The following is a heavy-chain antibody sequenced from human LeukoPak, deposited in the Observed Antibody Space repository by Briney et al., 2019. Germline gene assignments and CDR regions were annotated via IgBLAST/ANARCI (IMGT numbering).Heavy chain of an antibody. V-gene: IGHV1-2*02. J-gene: IGHJ6*02. CDR1: GYTFTRYY. CDR2: INPNRGGT. CDR3: ASLGITGTPRSHAYYYYYGMDV. D-gene: IGHD1-20*01. Sequence: APVKVSCKASGYTFTRYYIHWVRQAPGQGREWMGWINPNRGGTNYAQKFQGRVTMTRDTSISTDYMELSRLRSDDTAVDYCASLGITGTPRSHAYYYYYGMDVWGQGTTVTVSS.